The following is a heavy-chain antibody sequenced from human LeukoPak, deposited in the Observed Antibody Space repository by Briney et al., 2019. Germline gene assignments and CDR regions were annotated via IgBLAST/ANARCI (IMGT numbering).Heavy chain of an antibody. CDR1: GFTFSSYA. CDR2: ISGSGGST. J-gene: IGHJ1*01. D-gene: IGHD6-13*01. V-gene: IGHV3-23*01. Sequence: PGGSLRLSCAASGFTFSSYAMSWVRQAPGKGLEWVPAISGSGGSTYYADSVKGRFTISRDNSKNTLYLQMNSLRAEDTAVYYCAKDGYSSSFRRGYFQHWGQGTLVTVSS. CDR3: AKDGYSSSFRRGYFQH.